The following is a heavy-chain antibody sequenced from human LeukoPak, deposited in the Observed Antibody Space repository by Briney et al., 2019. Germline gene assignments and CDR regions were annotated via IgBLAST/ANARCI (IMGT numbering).Heavy chain of an antibody. CDR2: ISSSSSYI. D-gene: IGHD6-13*01. V-gene: IGHV3-21*01. J-gene: IGHJ4*02. CDR3: AREEAAAKDY. Sequence: GGSLRLSCAASGFTFSSYSMNWVRQAPGRGLEWVSSISSSSSYIYYADSVKGRFTISRDNAKNSLYLQMNSLRAEDTAVYYCAREEAAAKDYWGQGTLVTVSP. CDR1: GFTFSSYS.